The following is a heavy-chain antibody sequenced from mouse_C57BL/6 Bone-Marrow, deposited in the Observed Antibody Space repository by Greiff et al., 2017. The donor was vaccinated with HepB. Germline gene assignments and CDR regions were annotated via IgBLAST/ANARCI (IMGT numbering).Heavy chain of an antibody. J-gene: IGHJ3*01. CDR1: GYTFTSYW. CDR2: IHPNSGST. Sequence: QVQLQQPGAELVKPGASVKLSCKASGYTFTSYWMHWVKQRPGQGLEWIGMIHPNSGSTNYNEKFKSKATLTVDKSSSTAYMQLSSLTSEDSAVYYCARRGRHYPRFAYWGQGTLVTVSA. V-gene: IGHV1-64*01. CDR3: ARRGRHYPRFAY. D-gene: IGHD1-1*02.